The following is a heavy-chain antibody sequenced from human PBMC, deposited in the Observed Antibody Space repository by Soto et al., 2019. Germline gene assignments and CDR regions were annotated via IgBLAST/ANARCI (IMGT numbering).Heavy chain of an antibody. CDR3: AMYYNERSGYAQASLDY. V-gene: IGHV3-21*01. J-gene: IGHJ4*02. D-gene: IGHD3-22*01. CDR2: ISSSSSYI. CDR1: GFTFSGDS. Sequence: GFTFSGDSMNWIRQAPGKGLEWVSSISSSSSYIYYADSVKGRFTISRDNAQNSLYLQMNSLRAEDTAVYYCAMYYNERSGYAQASLDYWGQGTPVTVSS.